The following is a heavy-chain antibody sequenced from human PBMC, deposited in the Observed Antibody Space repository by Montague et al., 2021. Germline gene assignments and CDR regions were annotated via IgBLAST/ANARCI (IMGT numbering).Heavy chain of an antibody. CDR2: IYSSGNT. V-gene: IGHV4-59*01. CDR1: GDSMNTYK. CDR3: ARVWSAFDF. D-gene: IGHD1-26*01. J-gene: IGHJ3*01. Sequence: SETLSLTCTVSGDSMNTYKWNWIRQPPGKGLEWIGYIYSSGNTNYNPSLKSRVTISVDTSRNQFSLEVRSVTAADTAKYYCARVWSAFDFWGQGIMVTVSS.